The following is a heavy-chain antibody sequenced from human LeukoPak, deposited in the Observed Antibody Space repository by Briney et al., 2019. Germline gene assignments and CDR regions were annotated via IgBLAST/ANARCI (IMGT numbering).Heavy chain of an antibody. V-gene: IGHV4-31*03. CDR1: GGSISSDGYY. Sequence: SETLSLTCTVSGGSISSDGYYWSWIRQHPGKGLEWIGYIYYSGRTFYNPSLKSRVFISEDTSENQFSLRLSSVTAADTAVYYCARVGIFGVVHENWFGPWGQGALVAVSS. D-gene: IGHD3-3*01. J-gene: IGHJ5*02. CDR3: ARVGIFGVVHENWFGP. CDR2: IYYSGRT.